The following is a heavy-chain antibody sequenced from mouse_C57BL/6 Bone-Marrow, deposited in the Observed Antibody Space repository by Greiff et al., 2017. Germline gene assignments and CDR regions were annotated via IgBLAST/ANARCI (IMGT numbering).Heavy chain of an antibody. CDR2: FDPSDSYT. V-gene: IGHV1-50*01. Sequence: VQLQQPGAELVKPGASVKLSCKASGYTFTSYWMQWVKQRSGQGLEWIGEFDPSDSYTNYNQKFKGKATLTVDTSSSTAYMQLSSLTSEDSAVYYCARSFWFAYWGQGTLVTVSA. CDR1: GYTFTSYW. CDR3: ARSFWFAY. J-gene: IGHJ3*01.